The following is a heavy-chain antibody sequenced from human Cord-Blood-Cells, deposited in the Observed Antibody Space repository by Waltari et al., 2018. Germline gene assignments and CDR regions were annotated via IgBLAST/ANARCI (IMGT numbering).Heavy chain of an antibody. CDR2: IGGSGGST. V-gene: IGHV3-23*01. J-gene: IGHJ4*02. CDR3: ANGQGVINY. CDR1: GFTFGSYA. D-gene: IGHD3-10*01. Sequence: EVQLLESGGGLVQPGGGLGRFCAASGFTFGSYALSWVRQAPGKGLEWVSAIGGSGGSTYYADSMKGRFTISRDNSKNTLYLQMNSLRAEDTAVYYCANGQGVINYWGQGTLVTVSS.